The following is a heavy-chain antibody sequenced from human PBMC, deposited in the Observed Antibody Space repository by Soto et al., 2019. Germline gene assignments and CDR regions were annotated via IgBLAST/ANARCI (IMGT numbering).Heavy chain of an antibody. CDR1: GFTFGSYG. J-gene: IGHJ6*02. Sequence: GGSLRLSCAASGFTFGSYGMHWVRQSPGKGQERVAVIWYDGGNKYYADSVKGRFTISRDNSKNTLYLQMNSLRAEDTAVYYCARDRDPIAYCGGDCRLDYYYYGMDVWGQGTTVTVSS. CDR2: IWYDGGNK. D-gene: IGHD2-21*02. CDR3: ARDRDPIAYCGGDCRLDYYYYGMDV. V-gene: IGHV3-33*01.